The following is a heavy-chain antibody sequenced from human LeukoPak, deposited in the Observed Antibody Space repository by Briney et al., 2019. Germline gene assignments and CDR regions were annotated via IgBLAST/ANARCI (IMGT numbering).Heavy chain of an antibody. J-gene: IGHJ4*02. CDR2: ISSSGSTI. D-gene: IGHD3-9*01. Sequence: GGSLRLSCAASGFTFSDYYMSWIRQAPGKGLEWVSYISSSGSTIYYADSVKGRFTISRDNAKNTLYLQVNSLRAEDTAVYYCARAGRGLRYFDWLTYDYWGQGTLVTVSS. CDR3: ARAGRGLRYFDWLTYDY. V-gene: IGHV3-11*04. CDR1: GFTFSDYY.